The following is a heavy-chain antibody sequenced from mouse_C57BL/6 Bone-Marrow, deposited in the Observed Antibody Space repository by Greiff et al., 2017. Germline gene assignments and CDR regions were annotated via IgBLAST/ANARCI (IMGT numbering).Heavy chain of an antibody. CDR2: LWGDGST. CDR1: GFSLTGYG. CDR3: ARDITTVVDWYCDV. V-gene: IGHV2-6-7*01. J-gene: IGHJ1*01. Sequence: VQLVESGPGLVAPSQSLSISCTVSGFSLTGYGVNWVRQPPGKGLEWLGMLWGDGSTDYNSALKSSLSISKDNSKSQVFLKMNSLQTDDTARYYWARDITTVVDWYCDVWGAGTTVTVSA. D-gene: IGHD1-1*01.